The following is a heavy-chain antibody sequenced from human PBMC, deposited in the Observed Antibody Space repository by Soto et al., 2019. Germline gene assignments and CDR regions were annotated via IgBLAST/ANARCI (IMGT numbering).Heavy chain of an antibody. D-gene: IGHD6-19*01. CDR1: GFTFSSYS. Sequence: PGGSLRLSCAASGFTFSSYSMNWVRQAPGKGLEWVSSISSSSSYIYYADSVKGRFTISRDNAKNSLYLQMNSLRAEDTAVYYCARVKAVADPFDYWGQGTLVTVS. CDR3: ARVKAVADPFDY. V-gene: IGHV3-21*01. J-gene: IGHJ4*02. CDR2: ISSSSSYI.